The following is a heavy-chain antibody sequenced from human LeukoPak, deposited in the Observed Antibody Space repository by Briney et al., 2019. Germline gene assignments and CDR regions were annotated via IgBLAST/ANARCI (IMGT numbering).Heavy chain of an antibody. CDR1: GFTFRNYW. Sequence: GGSLRLSCAASGFTFRNYWMGWVRQAPGKGLEWVANIKQDGSEKYYVDSVKGRFTISRDNAKNSLYLQMNSLRAEDTAVYYCARDPWNNYDYVWGSYRFLSYFDYWGQGTLVTVSS. J-gene: IGHJ4*02. V-gene: IGHV3-7*01. CDR3: ARDPWNNYDYVWGSYRFLSYFDY. CDR2: IKQDGSEK. D-gene: IGHD3-16*02.